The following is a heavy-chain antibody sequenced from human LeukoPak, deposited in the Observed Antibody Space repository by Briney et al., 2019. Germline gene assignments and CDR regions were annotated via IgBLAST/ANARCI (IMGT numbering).Heavy chain of an antibody. D-gene: IGHD3-10*01. J-gene: IGHJ4*02. CDR1: GLTFSIYS. V-gene: IGHV3-48*01. Sequence: PGGSLRLSCAASGLTFSIYSMNWVRQAPGKGLEWVSYISSSSSTIYYADSVKGRFTISRDNAKNSLYLQMNSLRAEDTAVYYCARDSVPLLLWFGELYYYFDYWGQGTLVTVSS. CDR2: ISSSSSTI. CDR3: ARDSVPLLLWFGELYYYFDY.